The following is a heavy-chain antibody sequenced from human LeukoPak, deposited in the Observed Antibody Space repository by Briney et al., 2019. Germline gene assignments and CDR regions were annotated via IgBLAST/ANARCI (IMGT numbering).Heavy chain of an antibody. CDR3: ARFAGEYYFDY. Sequence: SETLSLTCTVSGGSISSYYWSWIRQPPGKGLEWIGYIYYSGSTNYNPSLKNRVTISVDTSKNQFSLKLSSVTAADTAVYYCARFAGEYYFDYWGQGTLVTVSS. CDR1: GGSISSYY. J-gene: IGHJ4*02. D-gene: IGHD3-16*01. V-gene: IGHV4-59*01. CDR2: IYYSGST.